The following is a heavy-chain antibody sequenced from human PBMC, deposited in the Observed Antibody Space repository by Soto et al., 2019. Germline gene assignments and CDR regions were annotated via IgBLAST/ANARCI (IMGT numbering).Heavy chain of an antibody. CDR2: IHYNGNT. V-gene: IGHV4-59*01. CDR3: AREGNLGRWLQPLDF. Sequence: SETLSLTCTVSGGSISSSYWSWIRQPPGKGLEWIGNIHYNGNTKYNPSLKSRVSMSVDTSKNQFSLRLISVTAADTAKYFCAREGNLGRWLQPLDFWGQGTLVTVSS. D-gene: IGHD5-12*01. CDR1: GGSISSSY. J-gene: IGHJ4*02.